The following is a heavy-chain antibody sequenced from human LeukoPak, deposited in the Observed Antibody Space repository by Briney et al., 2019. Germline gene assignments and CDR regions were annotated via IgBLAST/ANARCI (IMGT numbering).Heavy chain of an antibody. D-gene: IGHD3-16*01. Sequence: GGSLRLSCAASGFTFSSYSMNWVRQAPGKGLLWVSRLNEDGSITNYADSVRGRFSISRDNAKNTLILQMNNLRAEDTAVYYCVRSFGGRTEYWGQGTLVTVSS. J-gene: IGHJ4*01. CDR2: LNEDGSIT. CDR3: VRSFGGRTEY. V-gene: IGHV3-74*01. CDR1: GFTFSSYS.